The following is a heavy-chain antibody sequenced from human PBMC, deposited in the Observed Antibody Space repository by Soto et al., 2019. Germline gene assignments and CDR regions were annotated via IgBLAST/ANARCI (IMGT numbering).Heavy chain of an antibody. Sequence: KAWETLSLTCAVYGVSFSAYYWSWIRQAPGKGLEWVGEINHSGGTSYNPSLKSRVTISVDTSKSQFSLKLTSVTAADRAVYYCARGSEDTVDSRGFYDDWGQGTPVTVSS. CDR1: GVSFSAYY. V-gene: IGHV4-34*01. J-gene: IGHJ4*02. CDR2: INHSGGT. CDR3: ARGSEDTVDSRGFYDD. D-gene: IGHD3-22*01.